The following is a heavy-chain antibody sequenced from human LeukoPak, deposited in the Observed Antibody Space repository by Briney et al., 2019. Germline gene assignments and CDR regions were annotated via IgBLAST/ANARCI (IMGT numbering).Heavy chain of an antibody. D-gene: IGHD7-27*01. CDR2: INHSGST. J-gene: IGHJ3*02. V-gene: IGHV4-34*01. Sequence: SETLSLTCAVYGGSFSGYYWSWIRQPPGKGLEWIGEINHSGSTNYNPSLKSRVTISVGTSKNQFSLKLSSVTAADTAVYYCARLSGEHDQHTAYAFDIWGQGTMVTVSS. CDR1: GGSFSGYY. CDR3: ARLSGEHDQHTAYAFDI.